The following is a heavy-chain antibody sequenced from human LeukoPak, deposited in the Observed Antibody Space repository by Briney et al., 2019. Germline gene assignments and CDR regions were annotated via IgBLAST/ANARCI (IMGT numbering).Heavy chain of an antibody. J-gene: IGHJ4*02. V-gene: IGHV3-30-3*01. D-gene: IGHD3-10*01. CDR1: GFTFSSYA. Sequence: GGSLRLSCAASGFTFSSYAMHWGRQAPGKGLEWVAVISYDGSNKYYADSVKGRFTISRDNSKNTLYLQMNSLRAEDTAVYYCARDGNYGSGSYFDYWGQGTLVTVSS. CDR3: ARDGNYGSGSYFDY. CDR2: ISYDGSNK.